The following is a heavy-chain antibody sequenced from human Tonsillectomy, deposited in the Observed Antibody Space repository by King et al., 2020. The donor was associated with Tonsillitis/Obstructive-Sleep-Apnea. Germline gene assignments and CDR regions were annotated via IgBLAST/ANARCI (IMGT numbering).Heavy chain of an antibody. CDR1: GFTFSSYA. Sequence: VQLVESGGGLVQPGGSLRLSCAASGFTFSSYAMSWVRQAPGKGLEWVSVIGSSGGSTYYADSVKGRFTISRDNSKNTLYLLMNSLRAEDTAVYFCAKHLYSILSSPLDYWGQGTLVTVSS. CDR2: IGSSGGST. J-gene: IGHJ4*02. CDR3: AKHLYSILSSPLDY. D-gene: IGHD4-11*01. V-gene: IGHV3-23*04.